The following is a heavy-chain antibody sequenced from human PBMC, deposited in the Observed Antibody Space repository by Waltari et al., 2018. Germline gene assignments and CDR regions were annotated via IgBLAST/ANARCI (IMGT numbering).Heavy chain of an antibody. CDR3: AKDILHYDASGTEGYFDY. CDR2: ISSDGGST. D-gene: IGHD3-10*01. Sequence: EVHLVESGGVVVQPGGSLRLSCAASGFTFDDYAMHWVRQVPGKGLGWVFLISSDGGSTYYADSVKGRFTISRDNNRNSLYLQMNSLTTEDSALYYCAKDILHYDASGTEGYFDYWGQGTRVTVSS. J-gene: IGHJ4*02. V-gene: IGHV3-43*01. CDR1: GFTFDDYA.